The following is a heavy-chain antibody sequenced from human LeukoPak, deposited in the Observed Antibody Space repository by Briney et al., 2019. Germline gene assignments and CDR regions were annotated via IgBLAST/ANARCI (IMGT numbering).Heavy chain of an antibody. CDR3: ARAEYCSSTSCYDY. D-gene: IGHD2-2*01. V-gene: IGHV1-69*13. CDR2: IIPFFGTA. Sequence: SVKVSCKASGGTFRNYAISWVRQAPGQGLEWMGGIIPFFGTANYAQKFQGRVTITADESTSTAYMELSSLRSEDTAVYYCARAEYCSSTSCYDYWGQETLVTVSS. J-gene: IGHJ4*02. CDR1: GGTFRNYA.